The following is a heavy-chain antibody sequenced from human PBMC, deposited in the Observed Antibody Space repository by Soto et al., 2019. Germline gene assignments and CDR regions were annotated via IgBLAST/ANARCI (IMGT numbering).Heavy chain of an antibody. J-gene: IGHJ4*02. D-gene: IGHD1-26*01. Sequence: QVQLRESGPGLVKPSETLSLTCTVSGDSITGSYWSWIRQPPGKTLEWIGYIYHSGTTTYNPSLKSRVSISVDTSKNQFSLRLTSVIAADMAVYYCARDMPYAAGSLAGCDYWGQGILVTVSS. CDR1: GDSITGSY. CDR3: ARDMPYAAGSLAGCDY. V-gene: IGHV4-59*01. CDR2: IYHSGTT.